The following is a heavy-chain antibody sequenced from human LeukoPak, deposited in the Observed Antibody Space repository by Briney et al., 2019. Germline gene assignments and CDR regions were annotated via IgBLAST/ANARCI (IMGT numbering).Heavy chain of an antibody. J-gene: IGHJ6*02. CDR2: IYYRGST. D-gene: IGHD5-24*01. V-gene: IGHV4-59*01. Sequence: SAPLPLTCAASGGSIGSYYWSWLRQPPGKGLEGIGNIYYRGSTNYNPSLKSRVTISVDKAKNQFSLELDSVTATTTTVYHCARGASSKERWLQPNYYYYGMDVWVQGTTVTVSS. CDR3: ARGASSKERWLQPNYYYYGMDV. CDR1: GGSIGSYY.